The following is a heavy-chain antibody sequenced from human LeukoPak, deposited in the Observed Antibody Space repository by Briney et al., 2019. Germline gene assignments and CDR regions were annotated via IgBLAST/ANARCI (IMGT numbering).Heavy chain of an antibody. V-gene: IGHV1-24*01. CDR3: ASNRAFYNSRSDALDI. CDR1: GYTLTELS. D-gene: IGHD6-13*01. J-gene: IGHJ3*02. Sequence: ASVKVSCKVSGYTLTELSMHWVRQAPGKGLEWMGGFDPEDGETIYAQKFQGRVTMTEDTSTDTAYMELSSLRSEDTAVYYCASNRAFYNSRSDALDIWGQGTMVTVSS. CDR2: FDPEDGET.